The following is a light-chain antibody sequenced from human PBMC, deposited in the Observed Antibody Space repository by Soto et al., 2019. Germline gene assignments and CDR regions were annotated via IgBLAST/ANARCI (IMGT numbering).Light chain of an antibody. V-gene: IGLV2-23*02. CDR2: EVN. Sequence: QSVLTQPASVSGSPGQSITISCTGTYNLVSWYQQHPGQAPKLMIFEVNKRPSGVSYRFSDSKSGNTASITISALQAEDESDYFGCSYAGNRRVFGGGTKLTVL. CDR1: YNL. CDR3: CSYAGNRRV. J-gene: IGLJ3*02.